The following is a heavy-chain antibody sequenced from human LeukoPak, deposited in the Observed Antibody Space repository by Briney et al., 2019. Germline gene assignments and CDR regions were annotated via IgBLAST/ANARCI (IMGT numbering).Heavy chain of an antibody. CDR2: IRGTGVTT. Sequence: GGSLRLSCAASGFTFSSYAMSWVRPAAGKGLEWGSAIRGTGVTTYYADSVKGRFTISRDNSKNTFYLQMNGLRAEDTAVYYCAKVRRSGSYGKYYFDYWGLGTLVTVSS. CDR1: GFTFSSYA. CDR3: AKVRRSGSYGKYYFDY. V-gene: IGHV3-23*01. D-gene: IGHD1-26*01. J-gene: IGHJ4*02.